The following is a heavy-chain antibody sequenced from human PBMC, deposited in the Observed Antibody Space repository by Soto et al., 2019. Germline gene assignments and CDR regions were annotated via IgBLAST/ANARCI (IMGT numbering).Heavy chain of an antibody. CDR3: ATLGSSSWYSLDYGMDL. Sequence: GESLKISCKGSGYSFTSYWIGWVRQIPGKGLGRRGSMYPGHSEARYSPSFQGQVTISDHKSISTGYLQWSSLKASATAMYCRATLGSSSWYSLDYGMDLWSQGTRVTVSS. J-gene: IGHJ6*02. D-gene: IGHD6-13*01. CDR2: MYPGHSEA. CDR1: GYSFTSYW. V-gene: IGHV5-51*01.